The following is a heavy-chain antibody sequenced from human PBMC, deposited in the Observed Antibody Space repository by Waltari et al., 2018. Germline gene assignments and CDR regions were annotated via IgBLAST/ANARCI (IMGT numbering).Heavy chain of an antibody. CDR2: INYSGST. Sequence: QLQLQESGPGLVKPSETLSLTCTVSGGSISSSSYYWGWIRQPPGKGLEWIGSINYSGSTDYNPSLKMRVTISVDTSKNQFSLKLSSVTAADTAVYYCEMRSYHDYYYYGMDVWGQGTTVTVSS. D-gene: IGHD1-26*01. CDR3: EMRSYHDYYYYGMDV. J-gene: IGHJ6*02. CDR1: GGSISSSSYY. V-gene: IGHV4-39*01.